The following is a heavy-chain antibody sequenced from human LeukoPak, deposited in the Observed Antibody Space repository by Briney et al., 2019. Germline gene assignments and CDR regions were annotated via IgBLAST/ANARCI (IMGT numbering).Heavy chain of an antibody. V-gene: IGHV1-18*01. CDR2: ISAYNGNT. Sequence: ASVKVSCKASGYAFTSYGISWVRQAPGQGLEWMGWISAYNGNTNYAQKLQGRVTMTTDTSTSTAYMELRSLRSDDTAVYYCARDPSRIVGATGPFDYWGQGTLVTVSS. J-gene: IGHJ4*02. CDR1: GYAFTSYG. CDR3: ARDPSRIVGATGPFDY. D-gene: IGHD1-26*01.